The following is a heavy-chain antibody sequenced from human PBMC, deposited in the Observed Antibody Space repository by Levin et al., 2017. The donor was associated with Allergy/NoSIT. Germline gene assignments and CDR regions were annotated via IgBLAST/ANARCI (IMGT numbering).Heavy chain of an antibody. CDR3: ARGGSTSGYNPY. CDR1: GFTFSTYW. D-gene: IGHD5-12*01. CDR2: IKPDGSER. V-gene: IGHV3-7*01. J-gene: IGHJ4*02. Sequence: GGSLRLSCAASGFTFSTYWMSWVRQSPGKGLEWVSNIKPDGSERYYGDSVKGRFTISRDNAKNSLYLQMNSLRAEDTAVYYCARGGSTSGYNPYWGQGTLVTVSS.